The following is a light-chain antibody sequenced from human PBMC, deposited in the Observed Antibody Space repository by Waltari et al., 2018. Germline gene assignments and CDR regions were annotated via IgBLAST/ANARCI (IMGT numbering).Light chain of an antibody. CDR1: QSLDYSDGNTY. V-gene: IGKV2-30*01. CDR2: KVS. CDR3: MQGTHMYT. J-gene: IGKJ2*01. Sequence: DVVMTQSPLSLPVTLGQPASISCRSSQSLDYSDGNTYLNWCQQRPGSSPRRLMDKVSDRESGVPGRFSCSGSGSDLTVQLSRVEAEDVGVYYCMQGTHMYTFGQGTKLEIK.